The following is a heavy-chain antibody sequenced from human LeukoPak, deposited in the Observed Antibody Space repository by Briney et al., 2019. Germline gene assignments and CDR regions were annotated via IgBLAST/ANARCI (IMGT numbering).Heavy chain of an antibody. V-gene: IGHV3-7*01. J-gene: IGHJ4*02. CDR2: IKHDGSEK. CDR1: GFTFSSYW. D-gene: IGHD3-3*01. Sequence: GGSLRLSCAAPGFTFSSYWMTWVRQAPGKGLEWVANIKHDGSEKYYVDSVKGRFTISRDNAKNSLYLQMNSLRAGDTAVYYCARSGPIDYWGQGTLVTVSS. CDR3: ARSGPIDY.